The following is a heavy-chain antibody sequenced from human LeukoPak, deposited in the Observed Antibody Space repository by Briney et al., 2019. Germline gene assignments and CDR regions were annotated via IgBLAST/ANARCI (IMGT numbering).Heavy chain of an antibody. CDR1: GYSFTSYW. Sequence: GESLKISCKGSGYSFTSYWIGWVRQMPGKGVEWMGIIYPGYSDTRYSPSFQGQGTISADKSISTAYLQWSSLKASDTAMYYCAIPGIVGATLDGMDVWGQGTTVTVSS. CDR2: IYPGYSDT. CDR3: AIPGIVGATLDGMDV. J-gene: IGHJ6*02. D-gene: IGHD1-26*01. V-gene: IGHV5-51*01.